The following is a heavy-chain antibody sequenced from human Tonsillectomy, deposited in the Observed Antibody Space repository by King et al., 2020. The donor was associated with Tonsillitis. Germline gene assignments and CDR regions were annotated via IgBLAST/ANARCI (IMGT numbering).Heavy chain of an antibody. CDR2: INPTDSDT. J-gene: IGHJ6*02. V-gene: IGHV5-51*01. Sequence: VQLVQSGAEVKKPGDSLKISCKGSGYTFTTYWIGWVRQMPGKGLEWMGIINPTDSDTRYSPSFQGQVTISADKSMGTAYLQWRSLRASHTAIYYCARQGYCSGVGCPIYYHSGLDVWGQGTTVTVSS. CDR3: ARQGYCSGVGCPIYYHSGLDV. CDR1: GYTFTTYW. D-gene: IGHD2-15*01.